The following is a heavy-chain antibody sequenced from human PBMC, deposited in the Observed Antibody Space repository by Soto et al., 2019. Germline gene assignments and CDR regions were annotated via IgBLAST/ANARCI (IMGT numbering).Heavy chain of an antibody. J-gene: IGHJ6*02. CDR3: AKDHRLGRPRAVNYYYYGMDV. CDR2: ISYDGSNK. D-gene: IGHD3-10*01. CDR1: GFTFSSYG. V-gene: IGHV3-30*18. Sequence: GSLRLSCAASGFTFSSYGMHWVRQAPGKGLEWVAVISYDGSNKYYADSVKGRFTISRDNSKNTLYLQMNSLRAEDTAVYYCAKDHRLGRPRAVNYYYYGMDVWGQGTTVTVSS.